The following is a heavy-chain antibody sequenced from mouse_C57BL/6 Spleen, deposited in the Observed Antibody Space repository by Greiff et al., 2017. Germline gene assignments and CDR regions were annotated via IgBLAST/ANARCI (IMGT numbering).Heavy chain of an antibody. Sequence: EVQLQQSGPELVKPGASVKISCKASGYTFTDYYMNWVKQSHGKSLEWIGDINPNNGGTSYNQKFKGKATLTVDKSSSTAYMELRSLTSEDSAVYYCARDSNGAMDYWGQGTSVTVSS. D-gene: IGHD2-5*01. J-gene: IGHJ4*01. CDR3: ARDSNGAMDY. CDR2: INPNNGGT. CDR1: GYTFTDYY. V-gene: IGHV1-26*01.